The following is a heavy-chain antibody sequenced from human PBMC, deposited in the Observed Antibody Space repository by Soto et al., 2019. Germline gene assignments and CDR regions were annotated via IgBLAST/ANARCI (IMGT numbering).Heavy chain of an antibody. J-gene: IGHJ6*02. Sequence: PSETLSLTCAVSGGSFSAYYWTWIRQPPGRGLEWIGEIDHSGSTNYNPSLEGRVTMSIDTAKNRFSLNVTSVTAADTAVYYCVRGLRYSGMDVWGQGTRVTVSS. CDR3: VRGLRYSGMDV. CDR2: IDHSGST. D-gene: IGHD2-15*01. CDR1: GGSFSAYY. V-gene: IGHV4-34*01.